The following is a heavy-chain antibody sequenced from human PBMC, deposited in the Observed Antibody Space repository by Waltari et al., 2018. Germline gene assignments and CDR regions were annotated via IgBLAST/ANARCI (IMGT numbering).Heavy chain of an antibody. CDR1: GLSFGTYK. Sequence: EGQLVESGGGRVKPGGSLRVSCAASGLSFGTYKLNRVRQAPGKGLEWVSYISNSSAYKYYADSVKGRFAISRDNAKNLLFLQMNSLRADDTAVYYCVRENCSVTSCFKHFDYWGRGILVTVSS. CDR3: VRENCSVTSCFKHFDY. J-gene: IGHJ4*02. D-gene: IGHD2-2*01. CDR2: ISNSSAYK. V-gene: IGHV3-21*01.